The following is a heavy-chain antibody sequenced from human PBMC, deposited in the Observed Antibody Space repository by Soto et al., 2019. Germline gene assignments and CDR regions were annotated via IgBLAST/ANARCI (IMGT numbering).Heavy chain of an antibody. CDR3: ARDQGGVNGYSYGLIDY. CDR1: GGSFSGYY. D-gene: IGHD5-18*01. Sequence: QVQLQQWGAGLLKPSETLSLTCAVYGGSFSGYYWSWIRQPPGKGLEWIGEINHSGSTNYNPSLKSRVTISVDTSKNQFSLKLSSVPAADTAVYYCARDQGGVNGYSYGLIDYWGQGTLVTVSS. CDR2: INHSGST. J-gene: IGHJ4*02. V-gene: IGHV4-34*01.